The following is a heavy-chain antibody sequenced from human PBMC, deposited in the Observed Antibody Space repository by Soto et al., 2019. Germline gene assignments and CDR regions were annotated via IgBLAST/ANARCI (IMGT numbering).Heavy chain of an antibody. Sequence: SETLTLTCRFSGCSISSGNLYWRWIRQLPGKGLEWIAYIHSGGSTDYNPSLKSRVFISRDTSKNQFSLTVRSVTAADTAMYYCARVGDFAGAYWGQGHLVTVPS. CDR3: ARVGDFAGAY. CDR1: GCSISSGNLY. CDR2: IHSGGST. D-gene: IGHD6-13*01. V-gene: IGHV4-61*01. J-gene: IGHJ4*02.